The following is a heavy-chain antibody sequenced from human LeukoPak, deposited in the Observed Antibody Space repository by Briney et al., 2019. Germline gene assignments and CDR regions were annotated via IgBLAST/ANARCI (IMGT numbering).Heavy chain of an antibody. V-gene: IGHV3-48*03. J-gene: IGHJ3*02. CDR3: ARDRAPYGSGRKDAFDI. CDR1: GFTFSIYE. Sequence: PGGSLRLSCAASGFTFSIYEMNWVRQAPGKGLEWVSYISSSGSTIYYADSVKGRFTISRDNAKNSLYLQMNSLRAEDTAVYYCARDRAPYGSGRKDAFDIWGQGTMVTVSS. CDR2: ISSSGSTI. D-gene: IGHD3-10*01.